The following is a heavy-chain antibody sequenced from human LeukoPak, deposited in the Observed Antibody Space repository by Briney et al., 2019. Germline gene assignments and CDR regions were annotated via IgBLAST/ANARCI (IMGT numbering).Heavy chain of an antibody. D-gene: IGHD6-13*01. CDR1: GGTFSSYA. V-gene: IGHV1-69*01. CDR3: ARETIAAAGDDY. J-gene: IGHJ4*02. CDR2: IIPIFGTA. Sequence: WASVKVSCTASGGTFSSYASSWVRQAPGQGLEWMGGIIPIFGTANYAQKFQGRVTITADESTSTAYMELSSLRSEDTAVYYCARETIAAAGDDYWGQGTLVTVSS.